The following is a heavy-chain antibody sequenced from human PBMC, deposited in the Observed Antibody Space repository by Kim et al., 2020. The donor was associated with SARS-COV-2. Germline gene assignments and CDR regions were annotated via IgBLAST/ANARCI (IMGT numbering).Heavy chain of an antibody. CDR2: GGST. V-gene: IGHV3-64D*06. J-gene: IGHJ5*02. Sequence: GGSTYYADSVKGRFTISEDNPKNTLYLQMSSLRAEDTAVYYCVKNWNSDHWGQGTLVTVSS. CDR3: VKNWNSDH. D-gene: IGHD1-7*01.